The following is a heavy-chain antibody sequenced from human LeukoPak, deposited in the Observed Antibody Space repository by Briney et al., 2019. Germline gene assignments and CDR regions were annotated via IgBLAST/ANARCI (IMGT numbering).Heavy chain of an antibody. CDR2: ITRDGSST. CDR3: ARDPGYESWSPFWGGMDV. Sequence: GGSLRLSCAASGFTFSSPWMHWVRQAPGKGLVWVSRITRDGSSTTYADSVKGRFTTSRDNAKNTLYLQMDSLRDDDTAVYYCARDPGYESWSPFWGGMDVWGNGTTVIVPS. D-gene: IGHD3-16*01. V-gene: IGHV3-74*01. CDR1: GFTFSSPW. J-gene: IGHJ6*04.